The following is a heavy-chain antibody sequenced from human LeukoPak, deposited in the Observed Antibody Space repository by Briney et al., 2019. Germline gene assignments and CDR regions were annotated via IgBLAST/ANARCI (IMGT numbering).Heavy chain of an antibody. CDR2: ISWNSGSI. Sequence: GGSLRLSCAASGFTFDDYAMHWVRQAPGKGLEWVSGISWNSGSIGYADSVKGRFTISRDNAKNSLYLQINSLRAEDTALYYCAKDIKYSSSSGAFDIWGQGTMVTVSS. J-gene: IGHJ3*02. CDR3: AKDIKYSSSSGAFDI. CDR1: GFTFDDYA. V-gene: IGHV3-9*01. D-gene: IGHD6-6*01.